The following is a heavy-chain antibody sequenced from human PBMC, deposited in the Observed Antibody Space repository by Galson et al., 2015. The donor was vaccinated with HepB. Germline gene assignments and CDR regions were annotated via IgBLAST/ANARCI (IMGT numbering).Heavy chain of an antibody. J-gene: IGHJ4*02. D-gene: IGHD4-17*01. Sequence: SLRLSCAAPGFAFNDYGMHWVRQAPGMGLEWVAVISYDGSNKQYADSVKGRFTISRDNSKSTVYLQMNSLRAEDTALYYCAKDRGTVTTFGYYIDYWGQGTLVTVSS. V-gene: IGHV3-30*18. CDR3: AKDRGTVTTFGYYIDY. CDR1: GFAFNDYG. CDR2: ISYDGSNK.